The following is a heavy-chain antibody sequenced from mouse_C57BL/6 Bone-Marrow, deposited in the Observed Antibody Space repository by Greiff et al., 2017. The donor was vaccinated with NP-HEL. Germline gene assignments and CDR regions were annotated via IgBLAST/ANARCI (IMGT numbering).Heavy chain of an antibody. CDR2: ISDGGSYT. D-gene: IGHD2-4*01. Sequence: EVQGVESGGGLVKPGGSLKLSCAASGFTFSSYAMSWVRQTPEKRLEWVATISDGGSYTYSPNNVKGRFTISRDNAKNNLYLQMSHLKSEDTAMYYCARDGGLRWYFDVWGTGTTVTVSS. V-gene: IGHV5-4*01. CDR3: ARDGGLRWYFDV. CDR1: GFTFSSYA. J-gene: IGHJ1*03.